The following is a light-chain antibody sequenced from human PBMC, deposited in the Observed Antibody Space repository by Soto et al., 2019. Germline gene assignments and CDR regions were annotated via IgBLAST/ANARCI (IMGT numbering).Light chain of an antibody. J-gene: IGKJ2*01. CDR3: QESNSTPMYT. Sequence: DIQMTQSPSSLSASVGDSVTITCRASQSISRYLIWYQRKPGKAPKLLIYAASGLQSGVPSRFSGSGSGTDFTLTISSLQPEDFATYYCQESNSTPMYTFGQGTKLEIK. V-gene: IGKV1-39*01. CDR1: QSISRY. CDR2: AAS.